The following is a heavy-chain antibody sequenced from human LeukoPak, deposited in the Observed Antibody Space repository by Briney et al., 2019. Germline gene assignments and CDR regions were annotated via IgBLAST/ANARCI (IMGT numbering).Heavy chain of an antibody. CDR3: ASLDYSDYSSIAY. J-gene: IGHJ4*02. CDR2: ISSSGSTI. Sequence: PGGSLRLSCAASGFTFSDYYMSWIRQAPGKGLEWVSYISSSGSTIYYADSVKGRFTISRDNAKNSLYLLMNSLRAEDTAVYYCASLDYSDYSSIAYWGQGTLVTVSS. CDR1: GFTFSDYY. V-gene: IGHV3-11*01. D-gene: IGHD4-11*01.